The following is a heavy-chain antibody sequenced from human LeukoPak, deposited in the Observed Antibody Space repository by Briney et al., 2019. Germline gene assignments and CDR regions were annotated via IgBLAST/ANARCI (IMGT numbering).Heavy chain of an antibody. CDR3: TTGFSTGN. D-gene: IGHD2/OR15-2a*01. CDR1: GITVSDAW. CDR2: IKSKTDGGTT. J-gene: IGHJ4*02. V-gene: IGHV3-15*01. Sequence: GGSLRLSCAASGITVSDAWMSWVRQAPGKGLEWVGRIKSKTDGGTTDYAAPVKGRFTVSRDDSKNSLYLQMNSLRTEDTALYYCTTGFSTGNWGQGTLVTVSS.